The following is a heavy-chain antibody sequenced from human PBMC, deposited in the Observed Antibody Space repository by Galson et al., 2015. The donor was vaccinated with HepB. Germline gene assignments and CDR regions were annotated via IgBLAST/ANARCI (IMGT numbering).Heavy chain of an antibody. CDR1: GFTFSNAW. V-gene: IGHV3-15*07. CDR2: IKSKTDGGTT. CDR3: TLDVDTAMITSLGFDP. D-gene: IGHD5-18*01. J-gene: IGHJ5*02. Sequence: YLRLSCAASGFTFSNAWMNWVRQAPGKGLEWVGRIKSKTDGGTTDYAAPVKGRFTISRDDSKNMLYLQMNSLKTEDTAVYYCTLDVDTAMITSLGFDPWGQGTLVTVSS.